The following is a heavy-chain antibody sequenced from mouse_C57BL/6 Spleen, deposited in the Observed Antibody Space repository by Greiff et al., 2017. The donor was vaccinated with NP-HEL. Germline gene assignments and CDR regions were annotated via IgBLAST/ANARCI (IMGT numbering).Heavy chain of an antibody. CDR3: ARVYYDYFYFDY. CDR2: IYPGDGET. Sequence: QVQLQQSGAELVKPGASVKISCKASGYAFSSYWMNWVKQRPGKGLEWIGQIYPGDGETNYNGKFKGKATLTADKSSSTAYMQLSSLTSEDSAVYFCARVYYDYFYFDYWGQGTTLTVSS. CDR1: GYAFSSYW. J-gene: IGHJ2*01. D-gene: IGHD2-4*01. V-gene: IGHV1-80*01.